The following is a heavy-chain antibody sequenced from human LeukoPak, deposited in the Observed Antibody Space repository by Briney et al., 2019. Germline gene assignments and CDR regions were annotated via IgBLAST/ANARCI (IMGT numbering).Heavy chain of an antibody. CDR1: SGSISSSTYY. CDR2: TSYTGST. V-gene: IGHV4-39*01. Sequence: KSSETLSLNCTVSSGSISSSTYYWGWMRQPPGKGLEWIGTTSYTGSTYYNPSLRSRVTISVDTSRTQFSLKLSSVTAADTAVYYCARHARHYDILTTNDYYYIIDVWGKGNTVTISS. CDR3: ARHARHYDILTTNDYYYIIDV. D-gene: IGHD3-9*01. J-gene: IGHJ6*03.